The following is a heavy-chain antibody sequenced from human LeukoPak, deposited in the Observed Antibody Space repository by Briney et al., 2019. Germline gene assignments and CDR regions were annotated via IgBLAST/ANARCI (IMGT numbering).Heavy chain of an antibody. Sequence: ASVKVSCKASGYTFTSYYMYWVRQAPGQGLEWMGWISAYNGNTNYAQKLQGRVTMTTDTSTSTAYMELRSLRSDDTAVYYCARDSSPYYYGSGSYYNDLDYWGQGTLVTVSS. CDR3: ARDSSPYYYGSGSYYNDLDY. J-gene: IGHJ4*02. V-gene: IGHV1-18*04. CDR1: GYTFTSYY. CDR2: ISAYNGNT. D-gene: IGHD3-10*01.